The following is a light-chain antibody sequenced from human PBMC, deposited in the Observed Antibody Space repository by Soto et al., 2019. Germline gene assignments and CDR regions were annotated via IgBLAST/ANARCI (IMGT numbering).Light chain of an antibody. CDR1: ASLLYRGDGNTD. J-gene: IGKJ4*01. V-gene: IGKV2-40*01. Sequence: DIVMTQTPLSLPVTPEELASISCRSSASLLYRGDGNTDVDWYLQNPGQSPQLLIYTISYRASGVPDRFSGSGSETDFTLKISRVEAEDVGVYYCMQRIEFPLTFGGGTKVDIK. CDR2: TIS. CDR3: MQRIEFPLT.